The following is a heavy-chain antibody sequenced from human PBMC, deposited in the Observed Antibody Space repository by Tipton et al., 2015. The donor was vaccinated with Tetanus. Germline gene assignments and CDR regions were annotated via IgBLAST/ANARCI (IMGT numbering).Heavy chain of an antibody. V-gene: IGHV4-39*02. Sequence: TLSLTCTVSGGSMSSSDYYWDWIRQPPGKRLEWIGSISHSGRTYYNPSLKSRVTMSVDTSKTHFSLRLRSVTAADTAAYYCARLREVVSRSGWALDYWGQGILVTVSS. J-gene: IGHJ4*02. D-gene: IGHD5/OR15-5a*01. CDR2: ISHSGRT. CDR3: ARLREVVSRSGWALDY. CDR1: GGSMSSSDYY.